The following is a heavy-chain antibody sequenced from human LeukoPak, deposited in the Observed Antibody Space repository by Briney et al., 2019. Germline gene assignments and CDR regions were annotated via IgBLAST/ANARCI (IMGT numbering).Heavy chain of an antibody. J-gene: IGHJ4*02. V-gene: IGHV1-2*02. Sequence: ASVKVSCKASGYTFTGYYIHWVRQAPGQGLEWMGWINPNSGGTKYAQKFQGRATMTRDTSISTAYMELNRLISDDTAVYYCARVESLYCSSGSCYDYWGQGTLVTVSS. CDR2: INPNSGGT. CDR1: GYTFTGYY. D-gene: IGHD2-15*01. CDR3: ARVESLYCSSGSCYDY.